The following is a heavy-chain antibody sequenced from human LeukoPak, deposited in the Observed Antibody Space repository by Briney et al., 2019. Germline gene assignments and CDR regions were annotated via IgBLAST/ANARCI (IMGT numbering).Heavy chain of an antibody. J-gene: IGHJ4*02. D-gene: IGHD3-22*01. V-gene: IGHV4-59*01. CDR3: ARSIYDSSGYYG. CDR1: GGSISSYY. CDR2: IYYSGST. Sequence: SETLSLTCTVSGGSISSYYWSWIRQPPGKGLEWIGYIYYSGSTNYNPSLKSRATISVDTSKNQFSLKLSSVTAADTAVYYCARSIYDSSGYYGRGQGTLVTVSS.